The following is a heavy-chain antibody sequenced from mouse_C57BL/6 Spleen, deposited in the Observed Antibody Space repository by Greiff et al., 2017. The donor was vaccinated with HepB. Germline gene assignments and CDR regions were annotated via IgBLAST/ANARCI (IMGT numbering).Heavy chain of an antibody. Sequence: QVQLQQPGAELVKPGASVKLSCKASGYTFTSYWMHWVKQRPGQGLEWIGMIHPNSGSTNYNEKFKSKATLTVDKSSSTAYMQLSSLTSEDSAVYYCAVDYYGSSYVPYYAMDYWGQGTSVTVSS. CDR2: IHPNSGST. D-gene: IGHD1-1*01. CDR1: GYTFTSYW. V-gene: IGHV1-64*01. CDR3: AVDYYGSSYVPYYAMDY. J-gene: IGHJ4*01.